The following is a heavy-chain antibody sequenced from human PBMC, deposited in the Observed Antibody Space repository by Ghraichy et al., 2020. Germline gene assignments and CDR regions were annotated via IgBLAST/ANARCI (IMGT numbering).Heavy chain of an antibody. V-gene: IGHV3-30*18. CDR1: GFSFRTFG. D-gene: IGHD2-15*01. CDR3: AKEDNSGSDVFDV. CDR2: VSHDSAQA. Sequence: GGSLRLSCVASGFSFRTFGMHWVRQAPGRGLEWLAGVSHDSAQAFNADSIRGRFLIFRDNPKKTLYLQMNRLRVDDTAIYYCAKEDNSGSDVFDVWGQGTQVTVSS. J-gene: IGHJ3*01.